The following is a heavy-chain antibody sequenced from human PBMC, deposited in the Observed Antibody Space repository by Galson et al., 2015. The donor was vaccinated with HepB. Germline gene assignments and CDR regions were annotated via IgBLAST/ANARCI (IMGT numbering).Heavy chain of an antibody. CDR1: GFTFSNYG. D-gene: IGHD1-26*01. CDR2: ISFDGSNK. J-gene: IGHJ4*02. CDR3: ASLSRDSGSYGQFDY. Sequence: SLRLSCAASGFTFSNYGMHWVRQAPGKGLEWVAVISFDGSNKYYADSVKGRFTISRDNPKNTLYVQMNNLRAEDTAVYYCASLSRDSGSYGQFDYWGQGTLVTVSS. V-gene: IGHV3-30*03.